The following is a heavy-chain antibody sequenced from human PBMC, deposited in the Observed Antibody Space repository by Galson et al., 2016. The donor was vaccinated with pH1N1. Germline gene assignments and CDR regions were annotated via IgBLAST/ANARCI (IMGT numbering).Heavy chain of an antibody. D-gene: IGHD1-26*01. J-gene: IGHJ4*02. V-gene: IGHV3-49*04. CDR1: GFTFGDYT. CDR3: TRDFRGTYYPGGYFDY. Sequence: SLRLSCAASGFTFGDYTINWVRQAPGKGLEWVGFIRSKTYGGTKQYAASVKDRFTISRDDSTFIAYLQMNNLKTEDTAIYYCTRDFRGTYYPGGYFDYWGQGTQVTVSS. CDR2: IRSKTYGGTK.